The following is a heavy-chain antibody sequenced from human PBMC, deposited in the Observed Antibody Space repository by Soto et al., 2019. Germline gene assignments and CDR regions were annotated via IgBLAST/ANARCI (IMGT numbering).Heavy chain of an antibody. CDR1: GGSISSYY. CDR2: IYYSGST. V-gene: IGHV4-59*01. J-gene: IGHJ6*02. CDR3: ASSDILTGYAKNYYYYGMDV. Sequence: SETLSLTCTVSGGSISSYYWSWIRQPPGKGLEWIGYIYYSGSTNYNPSLKSRVTISVDTSKNQFSLKLSSVTAADTAVYYCASSDILTGYAKNYYYYGMDVWGQGTTVTVS. D-gene: IGHD3-9*01.